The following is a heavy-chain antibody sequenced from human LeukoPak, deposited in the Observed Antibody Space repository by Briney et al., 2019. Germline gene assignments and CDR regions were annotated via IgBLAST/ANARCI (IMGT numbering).Heavy chain of an antibody. CDR2: ISYDGSNK. D-gene: IGHD2-21*02. J-gene: IGHJ4*02. Sequence: PGRSLRLSCAASGFTFNSYAMHWVRQAPGKGLEWVAVISYDGSNKYYADSVKGRFTISRDNSKNTLYLQMNSLRAEDTAVYYCAREYPGTATLIDYWGQGTLVTVSS. V-gene: IGHV3-30-3*01. CDR3: AREYPGTATLIDY. CDR1: GFTFNSYA.